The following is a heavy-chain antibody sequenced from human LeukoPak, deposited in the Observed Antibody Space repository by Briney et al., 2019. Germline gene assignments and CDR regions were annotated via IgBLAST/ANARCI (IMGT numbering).Heavy chain of an antibody. CDR1: GYTFTGYS. Sequence: GASVKVSCKASGYTFTGYSMHWVRQAPGQGFEWMGLINPNSGGTNYAQKFQGRVTITADESTSTAYMELSSLRSEDTAVYYCARDLTAAGPPYWGQGTLVTVSS. D-gene: IGHD6-13*01. CDR3: ARDLTAAGPPY. CDR2: INPNSGGT. V-gene: IGHV1-2*02. J-gene: IGHJ4*02.